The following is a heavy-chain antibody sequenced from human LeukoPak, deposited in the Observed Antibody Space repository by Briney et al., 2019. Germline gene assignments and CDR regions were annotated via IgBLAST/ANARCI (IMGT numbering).Heavy chain of an antibody. Sequence: GASVKVSCKASGGSFSSHAVGWVRQAPGQGLEWLGGTIPLFDTTRYAQKFQGRVTITTDESTRTAYMDLSSLTSEDTAVYYCARGSWDDVGYYYYYYMDVWGKGSTVTVSS. CDR3: ARGSWDDVGYYYYYYMDV. J-gene: IGHJ6*03. V-gene: IGHV1-69*05. CDR2: TIPLFDTT. CDR1: GGSFSSHA. D-gene: IGHD1-1*01.